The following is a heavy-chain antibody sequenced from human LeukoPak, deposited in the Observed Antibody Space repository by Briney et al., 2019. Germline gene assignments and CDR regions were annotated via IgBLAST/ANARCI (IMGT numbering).Heavy chain of an antibody. J-gene: IGHJ4*02. V-gene: IGHV3-48*03. Sequence: GGSLRRYCAASGFTVSSYEMNWLRQAPGKGLEWVSYISSSGSTIYYADSVKGRFTISRDNAKNSLYLQMNSMRAEDTAVYYCAREVAAGSPFDYWGQGTLVTVSS. CDR2: ISSSGSTI. D-gene: IGHD6-13*01. CDR3: AREVAAGSPFDY. CDR1: GFTVSSYE.